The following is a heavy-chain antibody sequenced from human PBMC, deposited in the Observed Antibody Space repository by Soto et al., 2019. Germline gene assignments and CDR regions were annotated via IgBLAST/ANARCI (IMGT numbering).Heavy chain of an antibody. CDR3: AKSPTFDS. J-gene: IGHJ4*02. Sequence: PGGSLRLSCVVSGFYISPYSMNWFRQAPGKGLQWVSSIGYNGDSIYYADSVRDRFTISRDNTKNSLFLQMNSLRVEDSAVYYCAKSPTFDSWGQGTLVTVSS. CDR2: IGYNGDSI. V-gene: IGHV3-21*01. CDR1: GFYISPYS.